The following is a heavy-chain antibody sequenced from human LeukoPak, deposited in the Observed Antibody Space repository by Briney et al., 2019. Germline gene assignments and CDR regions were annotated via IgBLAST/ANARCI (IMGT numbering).Heavy chain of an antibody. CDR3: ARVVCSSNSWDISSGYFDY. D-gene: IGHD2-2*01. J-gene: IGHJ4*02. CDR2: INHSGST. Sequence: SETLSLTCAVYGGSFSGHYWSWIRQPPGKGLEWIGEINHSGSTNYNPSLKSRVIISGDTSKNHFSLKLTSVSAADTAVYYCARVVCSSNSWDISSGYFDYWGQGTLVAVSS. CDR1: GGSFSGHY. V-gene: IGHV4-34*01.